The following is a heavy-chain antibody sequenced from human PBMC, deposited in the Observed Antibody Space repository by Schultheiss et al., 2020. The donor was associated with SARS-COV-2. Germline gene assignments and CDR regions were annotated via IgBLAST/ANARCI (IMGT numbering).Heavy chain of an antibody. CDR3: AKDTAVVPAATTDY. CDR1: GFTFSSYA. V-gene: IGHV3-64*04. J-gene: IGHJ4*02. Sequence: GGSLRLSCSASGFTFSSYAMHWVRQAPGKGLEYVSAISSNGGSTYYADSVKGRFTISRDNSKNTLYLQMNSLRAEDTAVYYCAKDTAVVPAATTDYWGQGTLVTVSS. D-gene: IGHD2-2*01. CDR2: ISSNGGST.